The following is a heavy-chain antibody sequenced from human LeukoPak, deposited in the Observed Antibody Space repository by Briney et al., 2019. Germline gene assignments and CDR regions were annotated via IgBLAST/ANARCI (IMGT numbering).Heavy chain of an antibody. V-gene: IGHV4-34*01. D-gene: IGHD5-18*01. CDR3: ARSTWIQLLFDY. Sequence: PSETLSLTCAVYGGSFSGYYWSWIRQPPGKGLEWIGEINHSGSTNYNPSLKSRVTISVDTSKNQFSLKLSSVTAADTAVYYCARSTWIQLLFDYWGQGPLVTVSS. J-gene: IGHJ4*02. CDR1: GGSFSGYY. CDR2: INHSGST.